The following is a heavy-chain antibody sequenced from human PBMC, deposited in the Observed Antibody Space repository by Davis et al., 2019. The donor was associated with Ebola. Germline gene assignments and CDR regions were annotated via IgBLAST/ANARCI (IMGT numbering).Heavy chain of an antibody. J-gene: IGHJ4*02. CDR1: GGSISGYY. V-gene: IGHV4-59*12. Sequence: MPSETLSLTCTVSGGSISGYYWSWIRQPPGKGLEFIGYIYYSGRTNYNPSVKSRVTMSVDKSKNQFSLKLSSVTAADTAVYYCARDGGIAAAGYFDYWGQGTLVTVSS. D-gene: IGHD6-13*01. CDR2: IYYSGRT. CDR3: ARDGGIAAAGYFDY.